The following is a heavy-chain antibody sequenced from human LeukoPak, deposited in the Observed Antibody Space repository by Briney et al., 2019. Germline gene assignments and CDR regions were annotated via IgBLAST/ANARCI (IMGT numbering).Heavy chain of an antibody. Sequence: PGGSLRLSCAASGFTFDDYAMHWVRQAPGKGLEWVSGISWNSGSIGYADSVEGRFTISRDNAKNSLYLQMNSLRAEDMALYYCAKAYGAKVPAAFDYWGQGTLVTVSS. V-gene: IGHV3-9*03. CDR3: AKAYGAKVPAAFDY. D-gene: IGHD2-2*01. J-gene: IGHJ4*02. CDR2: ISWNSGSI. CDR1: GFTFDDYA.